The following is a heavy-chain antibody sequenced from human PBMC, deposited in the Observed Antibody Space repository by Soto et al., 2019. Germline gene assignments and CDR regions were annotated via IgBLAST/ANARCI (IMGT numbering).Heavy chain of an antibody. CDR2: ISAYNGNT. V-gene: IGHV1-18*01. CDR1: GYTFTSYG. J-gene: IGHJ6*02. Sequence: ASVKVSCKASGYTFTSYGISWVRQAPGQGLEWMGWISAYNGNTNYAQKLQGRVTMTTDTSTSTAYMELRSLRSDDTAVYYCARVSYCYGTYYLRFYYGMDVWGQGTTVTVSS. D-gene: IGHD3-16*01. CDR3: ARVSYCYGTYYLRFYYGMDV.